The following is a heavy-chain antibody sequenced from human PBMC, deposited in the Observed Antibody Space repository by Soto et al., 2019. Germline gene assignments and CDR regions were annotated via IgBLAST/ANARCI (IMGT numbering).Heavy chain of an antibody. CDR3: ARENYDFWSGYYLDY. D-gene: IGHD3-3*01. Sequence: EVQLVESGGGLVQPGGSLRLSCVVSGITFSTYRMHWVRQAPGKGLVWVSHIKSDGTVTHYTDSVRGRFIISRDNSKNTLFLQMNSRRAEDTAVYYCARENYDFWSGYYLDYWGQGTLVTVSS. CDR2: IKSDGTVT. CDR1: GITFSTYR. V-gene: IGHV3-74*01. J-gene: IGHJ4*02.